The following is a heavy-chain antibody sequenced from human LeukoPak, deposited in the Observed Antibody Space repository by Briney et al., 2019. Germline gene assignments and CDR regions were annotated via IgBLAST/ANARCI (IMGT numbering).Heavy chain of an antibody. J-gene: IGHJ4*02. CDR3: AKDLGGIISSSPYYFDY. CDR2: IRYDGSNK. D-gene: IGHD6-13*01. V-gene: IGHV3-30*02. Sequence: GGPLRLSCAASGFTFSSYGMHWVRQAPGKGLEWVAFIRYDGSNKYYADSVKGRFTISRDNSKNTLYLQMNSLRAEDTAVYYCAKDLGGIISSSPYYFDYWGQGTLVTVSS. CDR1: GFTFSSYG.